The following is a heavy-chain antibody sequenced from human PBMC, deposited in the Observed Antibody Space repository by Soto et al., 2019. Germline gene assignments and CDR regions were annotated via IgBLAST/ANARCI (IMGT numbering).Heavy chain of an antibody. CDR3: ARGTTVTNFDY. V-gene: IGHV4-59*06. D-gene: IGHD4-17*01. J-gene: IGHJ4*02. Sequence: SETLSLTCTVSGGSISSYYWSWIRQSPGKDLEWIGYIYYSGSTYYNPSLKSRVTISVDTSKNQFSLKLSSVTAADTAVYYCARGTTVTNFDYWGQGTLVTVSS. CDR2: IYYSGST. CDR1: GGSISSYY.